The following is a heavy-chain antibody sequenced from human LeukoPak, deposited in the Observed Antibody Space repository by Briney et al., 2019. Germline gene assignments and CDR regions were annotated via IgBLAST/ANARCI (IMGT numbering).Heavy chain of an antibody. J-gene: IGHJ4*02. D-gene: IGHD1-26*01. V-gene: IGHV3-43*01. CDR2: ISWDGGST. CDR3: AKGMGGSYYYFDY. Sequence: GGSLRLSCAASGFTFDDYTMHWVRQAPGKGLEWVSLISWDGGSTYYADSVKGRFTISRDNSKNSLYLQMNSLRTEDTALYYCAKGMGGSYYYFDYWGQGTLVTVSS. CDR1: GFTFDDYT.